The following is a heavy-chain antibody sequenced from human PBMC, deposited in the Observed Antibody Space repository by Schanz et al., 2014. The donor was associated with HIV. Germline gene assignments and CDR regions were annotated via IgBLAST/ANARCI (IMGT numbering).Heavy chain of an antibody. V-gene: IGHV1-2*02. CDR3: ARGIVGATPAFDI. D-gene: IGHD1-26*01. J-gene: IGHJ3*02. CDR1: GYTFTGYY. CDR2: INPNRGGT. Sequence: QVQLVQSGAEVKKPGASVKVSCKASGYTFTGYYMHWVRQAPGQGLEWMGWINPNRGGTNYAQKYLGRVTMTRDTSISTAYIELSSLTSDDTAVYYCARGIVGATPAFDIWGQGTMVTVSS.